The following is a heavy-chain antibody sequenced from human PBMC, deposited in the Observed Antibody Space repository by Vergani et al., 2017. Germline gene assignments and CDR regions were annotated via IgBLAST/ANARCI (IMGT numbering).Heavy chain of an antibody. CDR2: MNGDGDTI. J-gene: IGHJ5*02. D-gene: IGHD3-3*01. CDR1: GFTFNEYW. Sequence: EVELVESGGGLVQPGGSLRLPCAASGFTFNEYWMHWARQVPGKGLVWVSGMNGDGDTISYADSVKGRFTISRDNAKNTLFLQMNSLRAEYTAVYYCSRARKFRFGVVWENWFDPWGQGTLVTVSS. CDR3: SRARKFRFGVVWENWFDP. V-gene: IGHV3-74*01.